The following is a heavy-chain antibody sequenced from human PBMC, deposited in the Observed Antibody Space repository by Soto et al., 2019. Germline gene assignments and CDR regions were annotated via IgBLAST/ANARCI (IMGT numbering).Heavy chain of an antibody. Sequence: EVQLVESGGGLVQPGGSLRLSCAASGFTFSTYSLTWVRQAPGKGLEWVSYISGRSSAIYYADSVKGRFTISRDNAKNRLYLQMDGLRVDDTAVYYCAKDRALENQTPYGMDVWGQGTTVPV. CDR2: ISGRSSAI. V-gene: IGHV3-48*01. D-gene: IGHD2-2*01. J-gene: IGHJ6*02. CDR3: AKDRALENQTPYGMDV. CDR1: GFTFSTYS.